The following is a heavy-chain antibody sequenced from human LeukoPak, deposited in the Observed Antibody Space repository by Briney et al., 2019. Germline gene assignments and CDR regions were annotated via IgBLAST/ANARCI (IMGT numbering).Heavy chain of an antibody. D-gene: IGHD3-10*01. Sequence: GGSLTLSCAASGLTFSIYAMTWVRQAPGKGRQWVLGVSGSGGSTYYADSVKGRFTISRDNSKNTLYLQMNTLRAEDTAVYDCAREYGSGSYYYDYWGQGTLVTVSS. CDR1: GLTFSIYA. V-gene: IGHV3-23*01. CDR2: VSGSGGST. CDR3: AREYGSGSYYYDY. J-gene: IGHJ4*02.